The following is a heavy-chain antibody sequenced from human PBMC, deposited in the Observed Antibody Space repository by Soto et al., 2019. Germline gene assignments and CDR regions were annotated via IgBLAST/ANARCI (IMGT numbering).Heavy chain of an antibody. CDR3: ARGILYIAAAYDWDFEL. CDR1: GYTFTSYG. CDR2: ISAYNGNT. D-gene: IGHD6-13*01. Sequence: QVQLVQSGAEVKKPGASVKVSCKASGYTFTSYGISWVRQAPGQGLEWMGWISAYNGNTNYAQKLQGRVTKTTDTPTNTAYMELRRLRSDDTAVYLFARGILYIAAAYDWDFELWGRGTLVTVSS. J-gene: IGHJ2*01. V-gene: IGHV1-18*01.